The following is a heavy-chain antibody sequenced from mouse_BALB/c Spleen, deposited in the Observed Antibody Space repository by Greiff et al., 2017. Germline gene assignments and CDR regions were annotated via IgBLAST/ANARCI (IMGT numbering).Heavy chain of an antibody. D-gene: IGHD1-1*01. Sequence: VQLQQSGPELVKPGASVKISCKASGYSFTGYFMNWVKQSHGKSLEWIGRINPYNGDTFYNQKFKGKATLTVDKSSSTAHMERLSLTSEDSAVYNFGRAGGSSPAWVAYWGQGTLGTVSA. CDR2: INPYNGDT. V-gene: IGHV1-37*01. J-gene: IGHJ3*01. CDR1: GYSFTGYF. CDR3: GRAGGSSPAWVAY.